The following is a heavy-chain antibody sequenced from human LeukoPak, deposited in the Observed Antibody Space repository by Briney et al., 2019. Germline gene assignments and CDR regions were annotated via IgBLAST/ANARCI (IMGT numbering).Heavy chain of an antibody. V-gene: IGHV3-20*04. CDR2: INWNGGST. CDR3: ARAMVRGGGRISKYFQH. CDR1: GFTFDDYG. Sequence: GGSLRLSCAASGFTFDDYGMSWVRQAPGKGLEWVSGINWNGGSTGYADSVKGRFTISRDNAKNSLYLQMNSLRAEDTALYYCARAMVRGGGRISKYFQHWGQGTLVTVSS. D-gene: IGHD3-10*01. J-gene: IGHJ1*01.